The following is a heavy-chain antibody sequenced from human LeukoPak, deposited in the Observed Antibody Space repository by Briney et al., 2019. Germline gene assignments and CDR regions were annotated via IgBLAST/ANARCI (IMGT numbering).Heavy chain of an antibody. CDR3: ARDSNDYPNWFDP. CDR1: GFTFSSYR. J-gene: IGHJ5*02. CDR2: ISSSSSYI. V-gene: IGHV3-21*01. Sequence: GGSLRRSCAASGFTFSSYRMNWVGQAPGKGLEWVSSISSSSSYIYYADSVKGRFTISRDNTKNSLYLQMNSLRAEDTAVYYCARDSNDYPNWFDPWGQGTLVTVSS. D-gene: IGHD4-11*01.